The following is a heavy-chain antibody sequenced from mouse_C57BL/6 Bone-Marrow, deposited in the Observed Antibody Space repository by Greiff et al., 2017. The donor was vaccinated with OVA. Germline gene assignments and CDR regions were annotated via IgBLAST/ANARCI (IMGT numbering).Heavy chain of an antibody. Sequence: QVQLQQPGTELVKPGASVKLSCKASGYTFTSYWMHWVKQRPGQGLEWIGNINPSNGGTNYNEKFKSKATLTVDKSSSTAYMQLRSLTSEDSAVYYCARPLHYYGSFWYFDVWGTGTTVTVSS. CDR2: INPSNGGT. D-gene: IGHD1-2*01. CDR3: ARPLHYYGSFWYFDV. CDR1: GYTFTSYW. V-gene: IGHV1-53*01. J-gene: IGHJ1*03.